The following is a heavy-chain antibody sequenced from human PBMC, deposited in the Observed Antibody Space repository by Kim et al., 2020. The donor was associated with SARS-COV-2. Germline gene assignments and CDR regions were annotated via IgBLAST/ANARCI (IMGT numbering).Heavy chain of an antibody. CDR2: VSYTAGT. D-gene: IGHD3-16*01. CDR3: ARQRGVLRNHYFDS. CDR1: GDSITSRNYY. V-gene: IGHV4-39*01. J-gene: IGHJ4*02. Sequence: SETLSLTCSVSGDSITSRNYYWGWIRQSQGGALEWLGSVSYTAGTFHNPSRRSRFTISMDTSKDPFTLGLASVTAADSSLYYCARQRGVLRNHYFDSWGQGTRVSVSS.